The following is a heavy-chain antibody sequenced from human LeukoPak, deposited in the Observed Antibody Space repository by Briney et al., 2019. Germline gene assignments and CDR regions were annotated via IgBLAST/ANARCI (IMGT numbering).Heavy chain of an antibody. CDR1: GFTFSSYE. J-gene: IGHJ3*02. D-gene: IGHD3-22*01. V-gene: IGHV3-48*03. CDR2: ISSSGSTI. Sequence: GGSLRLSCAASGFTFSSYEMNWVRQAPGKGLEWVSYISSSGSTIYYADSLKGRFTISRDNAKNSLYLQMNSLRAEDTAVYYCAKDMGYYYDSVEDAFDIWGQGTMVTVSS. CDR3: AKDMGYYYDSVEDAFDI.